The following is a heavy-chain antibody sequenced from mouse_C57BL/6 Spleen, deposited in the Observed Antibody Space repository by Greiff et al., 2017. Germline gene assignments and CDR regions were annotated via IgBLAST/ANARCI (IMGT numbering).Heavy chain of an antibody. V-gene: IGHV5-4*03. CDR1: GFTFSSYA. J-gene: IGHJ3*01. CDR3: ARAELGRGWFAY. Sequence: DVKLVESGGGLVKPGGSLKLSCAASGFTFSSYAMSWVRQTPEKRLEWVATISDGGSYTYYPDNVKGRFTISRDTAKNNLYLQMSHLKSEDTAMYYCARAELGRGWFAYWGQGTLVTVSA. CDR2: ISDGGSYT. D-gene: IGHD4-1*01.